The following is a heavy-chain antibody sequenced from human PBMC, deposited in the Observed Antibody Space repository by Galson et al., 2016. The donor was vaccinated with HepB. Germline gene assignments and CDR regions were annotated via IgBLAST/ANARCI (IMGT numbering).Heavy chain of an antibody. CDR2: ISDSGVRT. V-gene: IGHV3-23*01. Sequence: SLRLSCAASEFTFSNYDMSWVRQAPGKRLEWVSAISDSGVRTYYADSVKGRITISRDNSKNTLYPQMNSLRAKDTAVYYCARKNSLLYHYGHWGQGTLGTVSS. J-gene: IGHJ4*02. CDR3: ARKNSLLYHYGH. D-gene: IGHD3-10*01. CDR1: EFTFSNYD.